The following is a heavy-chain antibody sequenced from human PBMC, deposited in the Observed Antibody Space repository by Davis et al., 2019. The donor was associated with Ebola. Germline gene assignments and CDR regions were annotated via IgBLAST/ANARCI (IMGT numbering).Heavy chain of an antibody. J-gene: IGHJ4*02. V-gene: IGHV3-30*02. D-gene: IGHD2-2*01. CDR3: ARGTHYAHDY. CDR1: GFTFSTYW. CDR2: IRNDGSNE. Sequence: GESLKISCGGSGFTFSTYWMHWVRQAPGKGLEWVAFIRNDGSNEYYADSVKGRFTISRDNAKNTLYLQMNSLRDEDTAVYYCARGTHYAHDYWGQGTLVTVSS.